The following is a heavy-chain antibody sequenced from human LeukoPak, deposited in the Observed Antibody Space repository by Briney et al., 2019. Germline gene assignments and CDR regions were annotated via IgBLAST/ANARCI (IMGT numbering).Heavy chain of an antibody. V-gene: IGHV3-30*04. CDR1: GFSFSSYT. CDR3: ARDWSWDFDL. Sequence: GGSLRLSCAASGFSFSSYTMHWVRQAPGKGLEWVALISYDPSNKYCGDSVKGRFTISRDNSKNMLYLQMNSLRADDTAVYHCARDWSWDFDLWGRGTLVTVSS. CDR2: ISYDPSNK. J-gene: IGHJ2*01. D-gene: IGHD3-3*01.